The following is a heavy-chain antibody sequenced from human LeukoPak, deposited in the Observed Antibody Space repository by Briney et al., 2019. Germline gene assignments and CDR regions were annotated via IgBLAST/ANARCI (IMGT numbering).Heavy chain of an antibody. CDR1: GYTFTSYG. V-gene: IGHV1-18*01. CDR3: ASRPDY. CDR2: ISAYNGNT. Sequence: ASVKVSCKASGYTFTSYGISWVRQAPGQGLEWMGWISAYNGNTNYAQKLQGRVTMTRNTSISTAYMELSSLRSEDTAVYYCASRPDYWGQGTLVTVSS. J-gene: IGHJ4*02.